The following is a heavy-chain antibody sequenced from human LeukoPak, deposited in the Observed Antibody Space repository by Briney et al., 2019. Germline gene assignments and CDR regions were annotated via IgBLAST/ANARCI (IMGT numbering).Heavy chain of an antibody. D-gene: IGHD3-22*01. V-gene: IGHV3-48*04. CDR3: ATRFDMIVVAGDY. Sequence: PGGSLRLSCTTSGFNFRAYWMDWVRQAPGKGLEWVSYISSSSSTIYYADSVKGRFTISRDNAKNSLYLQMNSLRAEDTAVYYCATRFDMIVVAGDYWGQGTLVTVSS. CDR1: GFNFRAYW. J-gene: IGHJ4*02. CDR2: ISSSSSTI.